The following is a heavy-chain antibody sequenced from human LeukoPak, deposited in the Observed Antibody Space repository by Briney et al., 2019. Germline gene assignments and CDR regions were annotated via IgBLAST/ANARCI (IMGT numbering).Heavy chain of an antibody. V-gene: IGHV3-7*01. CDR3: ARDSPFGFY. Sequence: GGSLRLSCAASGFTFSDYWVSWVRQAPGKGLEWVANIKQDGSEKNYVDSVKGRFIISRDNAKNSLYLQMNSLRAEDTAVYYCARDSPFGFYWGQGTLVTVSS. CDR2: IKQDGSEK. CDR1: GFTFSDYW. D-gene: IGHD3-10*01. J-gene: IGHJ4*02.